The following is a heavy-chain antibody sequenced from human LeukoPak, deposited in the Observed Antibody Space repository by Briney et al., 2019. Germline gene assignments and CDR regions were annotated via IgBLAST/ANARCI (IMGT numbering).Heavy chain of an antibody. Sequence: GGSLRLSCAASGFTFSSYAMNWVRQAPGKGLEWVSAISGNGGNTYYPDSVKGRFTIPRDYSVNTLFLQINSLRAEDTAVYYCAYAPGYSNYRRFGMDVWGQGTTVTVSS. J-gene: IGHJ6*02. D-gene: IGHD4-11*01. CDR1: GFTFSSYA. V-gene: IGHV3-23*01. CDR3: AYAPGYSNYRRFGMDV. CDR2: ISGNGGNT.